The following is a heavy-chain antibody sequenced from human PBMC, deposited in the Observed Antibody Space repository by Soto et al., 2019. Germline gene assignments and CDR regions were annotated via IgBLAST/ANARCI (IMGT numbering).Heavy chain of an antibody. CDR2: IDPTGSYV. J-gene: IGHJ6*02. V-gene: IGHV5-10-1*01. CDR1: GYSFTTYW. D-gene: IGHD2-2*01. Sequence: ESLKISCKGSGYSFTTYWINWVRQMPGKGLEWMGKIDPTGSYVNYSPSFQGHATISSDKSISTTYLQWSTLMASDTATYYCARHCSRTTCIDYYGMDVWGQGTTVTVSS. CDR3: ARHCSRTTCIDYYGMDV.